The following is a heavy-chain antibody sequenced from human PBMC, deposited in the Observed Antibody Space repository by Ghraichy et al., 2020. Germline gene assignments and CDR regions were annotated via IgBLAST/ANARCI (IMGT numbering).Heavy chain of an antibody. D-gene: IGHD6-13*01. CDR3: AREPDGHYRSSWYDQFDY. CDR2: IYTGGST. Sequence: IYTGGSTYSADSVKGRFTMSRDNSKNTLYLQMNNLRAEDTAVYYCAREPDGHYRSSWYDQFDYWGQGNLV. V-gene: IGHV3-66*01. J-gene: IGHJ4*02.